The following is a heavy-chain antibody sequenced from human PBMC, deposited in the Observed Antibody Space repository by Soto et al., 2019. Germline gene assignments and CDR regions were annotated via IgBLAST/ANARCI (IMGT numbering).Heavy chain of an antibody. J-gene: IGHJ4*02. Sequence: DVQLVESGGDLVKPGGSLRLSCAASGFAFSDASMSWVRQAPGKGLEWVGRIKTKSSGGTTDYAAPVKGRFNISRDDSKNTVYLQMDSLKAEDTAVYSCTPLASGHYGYDFWGQGTLVTVSS. CDR3: TPLASGHYGYDF. D-gene: IGHD3-3*01. CDR1: GFAFSDAS. V-gene: IGHV3-15*01. CDR2: IKTKSSGGTT.